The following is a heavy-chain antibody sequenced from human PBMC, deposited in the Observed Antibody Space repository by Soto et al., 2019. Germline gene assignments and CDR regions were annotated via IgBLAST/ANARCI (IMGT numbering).Heavy chain of an antibody. Sequence: GGSLRLSCAASGFTFSNAWMNWVRQAPGKGLEWVGRIKSKTDGGTTDYAAPVKGRFTISRDDSKNTLYLQMNSLKTEDTAVYYCTTAPGGGFNEFDYWGQGTLVTVSS. CDR2: IKSKTDGGTT. CDR1: GFTFSNAW. D-gene: IGHD3-16*01. V-gene: IGHV3-15*07. J-gene: IGHJ4*02. CDR3: TTAPGGGFNEFDY.